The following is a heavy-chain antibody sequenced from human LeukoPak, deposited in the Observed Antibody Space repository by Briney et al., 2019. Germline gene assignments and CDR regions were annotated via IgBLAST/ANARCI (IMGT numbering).Heavy chain of an antibody. CDR3: ARDSSAAATPHIDY. J-gene: IGHJ4*02. CDR1: GGSISSGDYY. Sequence: SETLSLTRTVSGGSISSGDYYWNWIRQHPGKGLEWVGYIYYSGSTSYNPSLKSRVTISVDTSKNQFSLKLSSVTAADTAVYYCARDSSAAATPHIDYWGQGTLVTVSS. D-gene: IGHD2-15*01. CDR2: IYYSGST. V-gene: IGHV4-31*03.